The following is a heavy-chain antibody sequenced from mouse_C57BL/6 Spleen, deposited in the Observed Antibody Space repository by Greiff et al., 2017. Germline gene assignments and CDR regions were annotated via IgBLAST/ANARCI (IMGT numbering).Heavy chain of an antibody. CDR1: GYTFTSYG. V-gene: IGHV1-64*01. CDR2: IHPNSGST. CDR3: DHSAVGGRRWSFDV. J-gene: IGHJ1*03. Sequence: QVHVQQSGAELVKPGASVKLSCKASGYTFTSYGMHWVKQRPGQGLEWIGLIHPNSGSTNYNEKFKGKARLSVDTSSSTAYMQLSSLTSEDSAVYSWDHSAVGGRRWSFDVWGTGTSVTVSS. D-gene: IGHD1-1*01.